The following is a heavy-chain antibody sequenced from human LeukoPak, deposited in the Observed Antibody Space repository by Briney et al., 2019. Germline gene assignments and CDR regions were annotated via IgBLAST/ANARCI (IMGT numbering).Heavy chain of an antibody. CDR3: AREMKSPYYYASSGKYYFDY. J-gene: IGHJ4*02. CDR2: IIPIFGTA. D-gene: IGHD3-22*01. CDR1: GGTFSSYA. V-gene: IGHV1-69*05. Sequence: ASVKVSCKASGGTFSSYAISWVRQARGQGLEWMGRIIPIFGTANYAQKFQGRVTITTDESTSTAYMELSSLRSEDTAVYYCAREMKSPYYYASSGKYYFDYWGQGTLVTVSS.